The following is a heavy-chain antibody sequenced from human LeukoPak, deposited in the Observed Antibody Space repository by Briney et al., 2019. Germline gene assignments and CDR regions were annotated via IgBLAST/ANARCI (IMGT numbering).Heavy chain of an antibody. J-gene: IGHJ4*02. Sequence: SETLSLTCTVSGGSISSYYWSWIRQPAGKGLEWIGRIYTSGSTNYNPSLKSRVTMSVGTSKNQFSLKLSSVTAADTAVYYCASLAVAGTRDWVDYWGQGTLVTVSS. D-gene: IGHD6-19*01. CDR2: IYTSGST. CDR3: ASLAVAGTRDWVDY. CDR1: GGSISSYY. V-gene: IGHV4-4*07.